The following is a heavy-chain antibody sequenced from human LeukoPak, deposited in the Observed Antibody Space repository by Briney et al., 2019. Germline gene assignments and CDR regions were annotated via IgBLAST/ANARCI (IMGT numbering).Heavy chain of an antibody. Sequence: PGGSLRLSCAASGFTFSSYGMHWVRQAPGKGLEWVAIISYDGKYKYYADFVKGRFTISRDDSKNTLYLQMNSLRAEDTALYYCARAGKYQPTGVLAADYWGQGTLVTVSS. D-gene: IGHD2-2*01. CDR1: GFTFSSYG. CDR3: ARAGKYQPTGVLAADY. V-gene: IGHV3-30*12. J-gene: IGHJ4*02. CDR2: ISYDGKYK.